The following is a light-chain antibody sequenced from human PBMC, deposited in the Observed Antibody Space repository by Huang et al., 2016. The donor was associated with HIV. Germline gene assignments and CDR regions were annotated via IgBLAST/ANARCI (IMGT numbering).Light chain of an antibody. Sequence: EIVLTQSPDTLSLSPGERVTVSCRVSQTIKNIYLAWYQQKPGQGPRLLIYGASSRATDIPDRFSGSGSGTDFTLTINRLEPEDFAVYYCQQYDSSQGISFGQGTRLEMK. CDR1: QTIKNIY. V-gene: IGKV3-20*01. CDR2: GAS. J-gene: IGKJ5*01. CDR3: QQYDSSQGIS.